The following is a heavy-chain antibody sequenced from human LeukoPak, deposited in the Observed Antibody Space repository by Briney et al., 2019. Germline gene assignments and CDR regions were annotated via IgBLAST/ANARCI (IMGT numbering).Heavy chain of an antibody. V-gene: IGHV4-30-2*01. CDR2: IYHSGST. J-gene: IGHJ4*02. CDR3: ARSPERARLRPWMRDGGAQPADY. D-gene: IGHD4-17*01. Sequence: PSQTPSLTCAVSGGSISSGGYSWSWIRQPPGKGLEWIGYIYHSGSTYYNPSLKSRVTISVDTSKNQFSLKLSSVTAADTAVYYCARSPERARLRPWMRDGGAQPADYWGQGTLVTVSS. CDR1: GGSISSGGYS.